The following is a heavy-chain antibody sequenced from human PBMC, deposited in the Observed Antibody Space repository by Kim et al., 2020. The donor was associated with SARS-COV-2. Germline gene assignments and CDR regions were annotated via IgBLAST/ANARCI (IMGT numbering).Heavy chain of an antibody. CDR1: GGSFSGYY. CDR2: INHSGST. CDR3: ARAEDVLLWFGEFSNWFDP. J-gene: IGHJ5*02. D-gene: IGHD3-10*01. Sequence: SETLSLTCAVYGGSFSGYYWSWIRQPPGKGLEWIGEINHSGSTNYNPSLKSRVTISVDTSKNQFSLKLSSVTAADTAVYYCARAEDVLLWFGEFSNWFDPWGQGTLVTVSS. V-gene: IGHV4-34*01.